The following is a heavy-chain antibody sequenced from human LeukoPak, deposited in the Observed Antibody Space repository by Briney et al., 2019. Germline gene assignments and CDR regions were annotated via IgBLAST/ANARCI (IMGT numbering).Heavy chain of an antibody. V-gene: IGHV4-59*08. J-gene: IGHJ5*02. CDR2: IYYSGST. CDR3: ARHFYDTLTGYYNGFDP. CDR1: GGSISTYY. Sequence: PSETLSLTCTVSGGSISTYYWSWIRQPPGKGLEWIGYIYYSGSTNYNPSLKSRVTMSEDTSKNQFSLQLTSVTAADTAVYYCARHFYDTLTGYYNGFDPWGQGTLVTVSS. D-gene: IGHD3-9*01.